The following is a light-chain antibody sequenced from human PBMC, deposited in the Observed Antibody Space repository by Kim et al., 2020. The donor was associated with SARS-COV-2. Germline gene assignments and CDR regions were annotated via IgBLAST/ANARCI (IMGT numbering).Light chain of an antibody. CDR2: DAS. V-gene: IGKV3-11*01. Sequence: PGEERTHSCRAGQSVSTYLAWYQQKPGRAPRLLIYDASNRATGIPARFSGSGFGTDFTLTISSLEPEDFAVYYCQQRSNWPPFTFGQGTKLEI. CDR3: QQRSNWPPFT. J-gene: IGKJ2*01. CDR1: QSVSTY.